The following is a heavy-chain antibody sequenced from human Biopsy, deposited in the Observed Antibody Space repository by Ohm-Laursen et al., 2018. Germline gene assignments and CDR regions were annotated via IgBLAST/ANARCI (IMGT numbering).Heavy chain of an antibody. Sequence: GSLRLSCTASEFTFSGYSMNWVRQAPGRGLEWVSYINVYSNKKYYADSVKGRFIVFRDNDKNSLYLQMNSLRAEDTAVYHCARSPGRDRMDVWGQGTTVIVSS. CDR3: ARSPGRDRMDV. CDR2: INVYSNKK. V-gene: IGHV3-48*04. D-gene: IGHD1-14*01. CDR1: EFTFSGYS. J-gene: IGHJ6*02.